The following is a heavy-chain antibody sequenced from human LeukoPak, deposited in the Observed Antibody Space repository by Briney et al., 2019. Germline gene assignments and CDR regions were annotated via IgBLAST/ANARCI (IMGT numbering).Heavy chain of an antibody. V-gene: IGHV3-48*03. Sequence: GGSLRLSCAASGFTFSSYEMNWVRQAPGKGLEWVSYISSSGSTIYYADSVKGRFIISRDNAKNSLYLQMNSLRAEDTAVYYCAELGITMIGGVWGKGTTVTISS. D-gene: IGHD3-10*02. J-gene: IGHJ6*04. CDR3: AELGITMIGGV. CDR1: GFTFSSYE. CDR2: ISSSGSTI.